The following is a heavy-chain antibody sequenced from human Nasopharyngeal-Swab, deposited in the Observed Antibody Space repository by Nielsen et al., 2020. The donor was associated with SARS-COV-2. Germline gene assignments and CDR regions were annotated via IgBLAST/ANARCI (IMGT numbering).Heavy chain of an antibody. V-gene: IGHV3-11*04. CDR2: ISSSGSTI. D-gene: IGHD3-22*01. J-gene: IGHJ6*02. Sequence: RQAPGKGLEWVSYISSSGSTIYYADSVKGRFTISRDNAKNSLYLQMNSLRAEDTAVYYCASVNEDSSGYPYYYYGMDVWGQGTTVTVSS. CDR3: ASVNEDSSGYPYYYYGMDV.